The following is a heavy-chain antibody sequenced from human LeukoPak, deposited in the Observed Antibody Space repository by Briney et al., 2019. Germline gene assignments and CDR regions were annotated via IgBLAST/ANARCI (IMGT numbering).Heavy chain of an antibody. CDR2: IYSDGVT. Sequence: PGGSLRLSCAASGFIVNSYAMSWVRQAPGKGLAWVSLIYSDGVTRYADSVKGRFTISRDNSKNTLYLQMNSLRDEDTAVYFCARDRAEGKTWVEFDPWGQGTLVTVSS. J-gene: IGHJ5*02. CDR3: ARDRAEGKTWVEFDP. CDR1: GFIVNSYA. V-gene: IGHV3-66*02.